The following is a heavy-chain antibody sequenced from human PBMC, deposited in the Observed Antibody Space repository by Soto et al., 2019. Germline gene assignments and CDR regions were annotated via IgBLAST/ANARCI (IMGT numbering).Heavy chain of an antibody. J-gene: IGHJ4*02. CDR2: IYYRGNT. CDR1: GGSISSSSYY. Sequence: QLQLQESGPGLVKPSGTLSLTCTVSGGSISSSSYYWGWIRQPPGKGLEWIGSIYYRGNTYYNPSLKSRVTISVDTSKNQFSLKLSSVTAADTAVYYCAREGGGYCSGGSCQVDYWGQGTLVTVSS. V-gene: IGHV4-39*02. D-gene: IGHD2-15*01. CDR3: AREGGGYCSGGSCQVDY.